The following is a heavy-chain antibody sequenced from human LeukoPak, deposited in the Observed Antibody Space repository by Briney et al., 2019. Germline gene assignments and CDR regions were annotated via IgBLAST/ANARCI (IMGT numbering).Heavy chain of an antibody. V-gene: IGHV1-69*05. CDR1: GGTFSSYA. J-gene: IGHJ3*02. Sequence: ASVKVSCKASGGTFSSYAISWVRQAPGQGLEWMGGIIPIFGTANYAQKFQGRVTITTDESTSTAYMVLSSLRSEDTAVYYCARDVGIRAFGIWGQGTMVTVSS. CDR2: IIPIFGTA. D-gene: IGHD5-18*01. CDR3: ARDVGIRAFGI.